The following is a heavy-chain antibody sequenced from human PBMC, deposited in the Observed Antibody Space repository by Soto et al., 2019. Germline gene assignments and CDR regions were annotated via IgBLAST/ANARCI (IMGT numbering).Heavy chain of an antibody. V-gene: IGHV1-8*01. Sequence: QVPLVQSGAEVKKPGASVKVSCKASGYTFTSYDINWVRQATGQGLEWMGWMNPNSGNTGYAQKFQGRVTMTRNTSISTAYMELSSLRSEDTAVYYCARGYVGSYYYYYYMDVWGKGTTVTVSS. CDR3: ARGYVGSYYYYYYMDV. J-gene: IGHJ6*03. CDR1: GYTFTSYD. D-gene: IGHD3-16*01. CDR2: MNPNSGNT.